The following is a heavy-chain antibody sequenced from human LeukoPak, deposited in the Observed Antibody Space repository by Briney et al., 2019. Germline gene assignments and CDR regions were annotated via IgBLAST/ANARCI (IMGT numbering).Heavy chain of an antibody. CDR1: GFTFSSYS. V-gene: IGHV3-21*01. CDR3: TRELKWSNDAFDI. J-gene: IGHJ3*02. CDR2: ISSSSSYI. D-gene: IGHD2-15*01. Sequence: PGGSLRLSCAASGFTFSSYSMNWVRQAPGKGLEWVSSISSSSSYIYYADSVKGRFTISRDNAKNSLYLQMNSLRAEDTAVYYCTRELKWSNDAFDIWGQGTMVTVSS.